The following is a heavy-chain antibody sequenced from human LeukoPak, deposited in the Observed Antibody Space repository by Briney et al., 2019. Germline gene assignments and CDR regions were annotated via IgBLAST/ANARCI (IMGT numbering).Heavy chain of an antibody. V-gene: IGHV3-20*04. CDR1: GFTFDDYG. D-gene: IGHD3-22*01. CDR2: INWNGGST. J-gene: IGHJ4*02. Sequence: GGSLRLSCAASGFTFDDYGMSWVRQAPGKGLEWVSGINWNGGSTGYADSVKGRFTISRDNAKNSLYLQMNSLRAEDTALYYCARAPYYYDSSGYYYGYFDYWGQGTLVTVSS. CDR3: ARAPYYYDSSGYYYGYFDY.